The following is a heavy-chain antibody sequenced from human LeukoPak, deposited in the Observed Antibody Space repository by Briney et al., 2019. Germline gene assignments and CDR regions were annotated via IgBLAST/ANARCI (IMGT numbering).Heavy chain of an antibody. Sequence: GGSLRLSCAASGFTFSGYSMNWVRQAPGKGLEWVSGISWNSGSIGYADSVKGRFTISRDNAKNSLYLQMNSLRAEDTALYYCAKDAQWLSIAYYFDYWGQGTLVTVSS. CDR2: ISWNSGSI. CDR1: GFTFSGYS. D-gene: IGHD3-22*01. J-gene: IGHJ4*02. CDR3: AKDAQWLSIAYYFDY. V-gene: IGHV3-9*01.